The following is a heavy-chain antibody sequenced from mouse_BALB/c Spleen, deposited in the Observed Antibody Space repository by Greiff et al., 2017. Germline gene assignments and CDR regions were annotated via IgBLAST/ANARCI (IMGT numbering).Heavy chain of an antibody. D-gene: IGHD3-1*01. CDR1: GFTFSSYA. V-gene: IGHV5-9-4*01. J-gene: IGHJ3*01. CDR2: ISSGGSYT. CDR3: AGAGTGSWFDY. Sequence: EVMLVESGGGLVKPGGSPKLSCAASGFTFSSYAMSWVRQSPEKRLEWVAEISSGGSYTYYPDTVTGRFTISRDNAKNTLYLEMSSLRSEDTAMYSCAGAGTGSWFDYWGQGTLVTVSA.